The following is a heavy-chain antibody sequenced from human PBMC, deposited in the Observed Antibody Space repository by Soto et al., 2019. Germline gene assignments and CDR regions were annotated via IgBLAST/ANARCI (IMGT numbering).Heavy chain of an antibody. Sequence: QMQLVESGGGVVQPGRSLRLSCAVSGFTFSSHIMHWVRQAPGKGLEWVALISSDGSNKYYADSVKGRFTTSRDNSKNTMYLQMNSLRVEDTGVYYCARDDEDGSDCALGYWGQGALVTVSS. D-gene: IGHD1-26*01. J-gene: IGHJ4*02. V-gene: IGHV3-30-3*01. CDR1: GFTFSSHI. CDR3: ARDDEDGSDCALGY. CDR2: ISSDGSNK.